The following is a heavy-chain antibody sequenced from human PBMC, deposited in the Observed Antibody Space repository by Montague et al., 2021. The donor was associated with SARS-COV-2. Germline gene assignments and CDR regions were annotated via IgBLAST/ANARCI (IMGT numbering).Heavy chain of an antibody. V-gene: IGHV4-39*01. Sequence: SGSTYYNPSLKSRVTISVDTSKNHFSLKLSSVTAADTAVYYCARHSGRDTIFVVVIIPDAFCIWGQWTMVTVSS. D-gene: IGHD3-3*01. CDR3: ARHSGRDTIFVVVIIPDAFCI. CDR2: SGST. J-gene: IGHJ3*02.